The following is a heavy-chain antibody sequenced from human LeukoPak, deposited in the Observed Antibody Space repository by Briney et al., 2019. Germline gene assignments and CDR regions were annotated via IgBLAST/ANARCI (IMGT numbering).Heavy chain of an antibody. Sequence: SVKVSCKASGGTFISYAISWVRQAPGQGLEWMGGIIPIFGTANYAQKFQGRVTITADESTSTAYMELSSLRSEDTAVYYCARLYSSSLKRLYYFDYWGQGTLVTVSS. CDR3: ARLYSSSLKRLYYFDY. D-gene: IGHD6-13*01. CDR2: IIPIFGTA. J-gene: IGHJ4*02. CDR1: GGTFISYA. V-gene: IGHV1-69*13.